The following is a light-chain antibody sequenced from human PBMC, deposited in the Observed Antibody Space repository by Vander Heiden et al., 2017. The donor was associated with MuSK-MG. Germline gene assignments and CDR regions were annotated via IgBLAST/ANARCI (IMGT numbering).Light chain of an antibody. Sequence: DIQMTQSPSTLSASVGDRVTITCRASQSISSWLAWFQQKPGKAPKLLIYKASSLESGVPSRFSGSGSGTEFTLTISSLQPDDFATYSCLQDNSHPLTFGQGTKVEIK. V-gene: IGKV1-5*03. CDR2: KAS. CDR3: LQDNSHPLT. CDR1: QSISSW. J-gene: IGKJ1*01.